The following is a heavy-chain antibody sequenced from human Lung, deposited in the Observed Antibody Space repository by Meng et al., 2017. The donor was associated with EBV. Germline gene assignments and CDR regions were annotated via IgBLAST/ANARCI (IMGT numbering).Heavy chain of an antibody. CDR1: GGSISSGGYY. D-gene: IGHD6-13*01. V-gene: IGHV4-31*03. J-gene: IGHJ4*02. CDR3: ARGGWSSSWGN. CDR2: INHSGST. Sequence: QVQLQEAGPGLVKPSQTLSLTCTVSGGSISSGGYYWCWIRQPPGKRLEWIGEINHSGSTNYNPSLKSRVTISVDTSKNQFSLKLSSVTAADTAVYYCARGGWSSSWGNWGQGTLVTVSS.